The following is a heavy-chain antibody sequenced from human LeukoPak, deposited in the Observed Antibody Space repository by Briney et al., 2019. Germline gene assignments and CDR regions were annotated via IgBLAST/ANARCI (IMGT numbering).Heavy chain of an antibody. CDR1: GYTFTGYY. Sequence: ASVNVSCTASGYTFTGYYMHWVRQAPGQGLEWMGWINPNSGGTNYAQTFQGRVTMTRDTSISTAYMELSRLRSDDTAVYYCARRIAAAGMYYFDYWGQGTLVTVSS. J-gene: IGHJ4*02. CDR3: ARRIAAAGMYYFDY. V-gene: IGHV1-2*02. D-gene: IGHD6-13*01. CDR2: INPNSGGT.